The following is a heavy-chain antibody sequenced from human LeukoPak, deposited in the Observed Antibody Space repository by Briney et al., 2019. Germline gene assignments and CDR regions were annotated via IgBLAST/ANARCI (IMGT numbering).Heavy chain of an antibody. Sequence: GGSLRLSCTASGFTFSSYAMSWVRQAPGKGLEWVANIKQDGSGTYYVDSVKGRFTISRDNAKNSLYLQMNSLRAEDTAVYFCARDRYVVFDPWGQGTLVTVSS. J-gene: IGHJ5*02. CDR3: ARDRYVVFDP. CDR2: IKQDGSGT. CDR1: GFTFSSYA. D-gene: IGHD3-10*02. V-gene: IGHV3-7*04.